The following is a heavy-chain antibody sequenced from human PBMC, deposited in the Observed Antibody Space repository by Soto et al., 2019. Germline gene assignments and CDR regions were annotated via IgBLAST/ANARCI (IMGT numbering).Heavy chain of an antibody. CDR1: GFSLTTSGVG. CDR2: IYWDDDK. CDR3: XXXXXXXXXDS. V-gene: IGHV2-5*02. J-gene: IGHJ5*01. Sequence: QITLKESGPTLVKPTQTLTLTCTFSGFSLTTSGVGVGWIRQPPGKALEWLALIYWDDDKRYSPSLKSRLTIXXDTSXXQVXXXXXXXXXXXXAXXXXXXXXXXXXXDSXGQGTLVTVSS.